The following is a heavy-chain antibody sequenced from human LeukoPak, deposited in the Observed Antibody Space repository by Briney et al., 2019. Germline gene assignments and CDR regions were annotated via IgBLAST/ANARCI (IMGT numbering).Heavy chain of an antibody. D-gene: IGHD6-13*01. V-gene: IGHV1-24*01. CDR3: AREIGSDSSSWYMYLNYGMDV. J-gene: IGHJ6*02. CDR1: GYTLTELS. CDR2: FDPEDGET. Sequence: ASVKVSCKVSGYTLTELSMHWVRQAPGKGLEWMGGFDPEDGETIYAQKFQGRVTMTEDTSTDTAYMELSSLRSEDTAVYYCAREIGSDSSSWYMYLNYGMDVWGQGTTVTVSS.